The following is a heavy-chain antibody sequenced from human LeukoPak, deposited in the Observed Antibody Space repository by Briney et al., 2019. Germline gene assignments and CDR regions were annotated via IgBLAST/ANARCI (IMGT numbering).Heavy chain of an antibody. CDR2: IYYSGST. D-gene: IGHD2-2*01. J-gene: IGHJ3*02. CDR3: ARARSVYCSSTSCAFDI. V-gene: IGHV4-59*01. CDR1: GGSISSYY. Sequence: SETLSLTCTVSGGSISSYYWSWIRQPPGKGLEWIGYIYYSGSTNYNPSLKSRVTISVDTSKNQFSLKLSSVTAADTAVYYCARARSVYCSSTSCAFDIWGQGTMVTVSS.